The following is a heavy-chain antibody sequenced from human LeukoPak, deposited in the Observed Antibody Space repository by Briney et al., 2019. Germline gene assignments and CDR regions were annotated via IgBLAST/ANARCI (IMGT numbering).Heavy chain of an antibody. CDR2: IIPIFGTA. Sequence: SVKVSCKASGYTFTGYYMHWVRQAPGQGLEWMGGIIPIFGTANYAQKFQGRVTITADESTSTAYMELSSLRSEDTAVYYCARDSTPRDPYYDILTGLNWFDPWGQGTLVTVSS. D-gene: IGHD3-9*01. J-gene: IGHJ5*02. CDR1: GYTFTGYY. CDR3: ARDSTPRDPYYDILTGLNWFDP. V-gene: IGHV1-69*13.